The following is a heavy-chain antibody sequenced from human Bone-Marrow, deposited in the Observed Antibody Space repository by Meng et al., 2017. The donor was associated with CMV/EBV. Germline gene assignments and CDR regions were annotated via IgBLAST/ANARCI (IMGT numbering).Heavy chain of an antibody. CDR2: SSSSSSYI. J-gene: IGHJ6*02. V-gene: IGHV3-21*01. Sequence: GGSLRLSCAASGFTFSSYSMNWVRQAPGKGLEWVSSSSSSSSYIYYADSVKGRFTISRDNSKNTMYLQMSSLRTEDTAVYYCAKTGGVPTTLYYYGLDVWGQGTAATVSS. CDR1: GFTFSSYS. CDR3: AKTGGVPTTLYYYGLDV. D-gene: IGHD3-10*01.